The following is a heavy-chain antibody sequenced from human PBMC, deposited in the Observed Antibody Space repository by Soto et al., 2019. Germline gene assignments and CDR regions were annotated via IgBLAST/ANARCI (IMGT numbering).Heavy chain of an antibody. CDR1: GFTFSSYA. J-gene: IGHJ3*02. D-gene: IGHD2-21*02. Sequence: QVPLVESGGGVVQPGRSLRLSCAASGFTFSSYAMHWVRQAPGKGLEWVAVISSDGSNKYYADSVKGRFTISRDNSKNTLYLQMNSLRAEDTAVYYCARYIVVVTATYAFDIWGQGTMVTVSS. CDR2: ISSDGSNK. CDR3: ARYIVVVTATYAFDI. V-gene: IGHV3-30-3*01.